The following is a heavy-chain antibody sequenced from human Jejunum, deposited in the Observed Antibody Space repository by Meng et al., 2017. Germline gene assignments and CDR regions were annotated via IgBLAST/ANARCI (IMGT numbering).Heavy chain of an antibody. D-gene: IGHD6-6*01. Sequence: QVQLQESGPGRVKPSGSRALTCAVSGASISSSNWWSWVRQSPGKGLEWIGEIYHRGNINYNPSLKSRVTISVDKSKNQFSLKLNSVTAADTAVYYCARVDSSASFDYWGQGTLVTVSS. CDR2: IYHRGNI. V-gene: IGHV4-4*02. CDR3: ARVDSSASFDY. CDR1: GASISSSNW. J-gene: IGHJ4*02.